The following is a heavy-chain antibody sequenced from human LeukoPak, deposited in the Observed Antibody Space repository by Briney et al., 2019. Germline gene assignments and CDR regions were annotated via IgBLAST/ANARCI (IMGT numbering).Heavy chain of an antibody. CDR2: ISYDGSNK. CDR1: GFTFSSYG. D-gene: IGHD3-10*01. CDR3: ARDSSYAFDI. J-gene: IGHJ3*02. V-gene: IGHV3-30*03. Sequence: PGGSLRLSCAASGFTFSSYGMHWVRQAPGKGLEWVAVISYDGSNKYYADSVKGRFTISRDNSKNTLYLQMNSLRDEDTAVYYCARDSSYAFDIWGQGTMVTVSS.